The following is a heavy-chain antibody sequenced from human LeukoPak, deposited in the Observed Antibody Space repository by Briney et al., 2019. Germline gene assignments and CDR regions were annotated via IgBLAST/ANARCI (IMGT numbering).Heavy chain of an antibody. J-gene: IGHJ4*02. D-gene: IGHD5-24*01. Sequence: PVKVSCKASGGTFSSYTISWVRQAPGQGLEWMGRIIPILGIANYAQKFQGRVTITADKSTSTAYMELSSLRSEDTAVYYCARDQMATTSFDYWGQGTLVTVSS. V-gene: IGHV1-69*04. CDR2: IIPILGIA. CDR1: GGTFSSYT. CDR3: ARDQMATTSFDY.